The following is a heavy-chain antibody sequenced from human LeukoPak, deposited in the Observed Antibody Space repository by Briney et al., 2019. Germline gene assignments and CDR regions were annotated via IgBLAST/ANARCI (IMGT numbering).Heavy chain of an antibody. J-gene: IGHJ6*02. V-gene: IGHV3-30-3*01. CDR2: ISYDGSNK. CDR1: GFTFSSYA. CDR3: VRQSTGVRGAFYAVDV. Sequence: PGRSLRLSCAASGFTFSSYAMHWVRQAPGKGLEWVAVISYDGSNKYYADSVKGRFTISRDNSKNTLYLQMNSLRAEDTAVYYCVRQSTGVRGAFYAVDVWGQGTTVAVSS. D-gene: IGHD5/OR15-5a*01.